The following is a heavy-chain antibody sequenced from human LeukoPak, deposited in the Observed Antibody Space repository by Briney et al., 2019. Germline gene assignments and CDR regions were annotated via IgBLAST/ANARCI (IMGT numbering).Heavy chain of an antibody. D-gene: IGHD1-26*01. Sequence: QTWGSLRLSCAASGFTFSSYEMNWVRQAPGKGLEWVSYISSSGSTIYYADSVKGRFTISRDNAKNSLYLQMNSLTTEDTALYYCAKSGSYLRVDWFDTWGQGTLVTVSS. V-gene: IGHV3-48*03. CDR1: GFTFSSYE. J-gene: IGHJ5*02. CDR2: ISSSGSTI. CDR3: AKSGSYLRVDWFDT.